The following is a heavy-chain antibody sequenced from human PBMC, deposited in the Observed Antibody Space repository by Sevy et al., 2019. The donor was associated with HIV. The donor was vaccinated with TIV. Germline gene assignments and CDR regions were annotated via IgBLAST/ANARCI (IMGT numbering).Heavy chain of an antibody. CDR3: TTEGLYCSDDIGHSEGFDY. V-gene: IGHV3-15*01. J-gene: IGHJ4*02. Sequence: GGSLRLSCAASGITFSNTWMSWVRQAPGKGLEWLGRIKRKTDSGTTDYAAPVKGRFTNSRDDSKNTLHLQMNDLKTDETAVYYCTTEGLYCSDDIGHSEGFDYWGQGTLVTVSS. CDR2: IKRKTDSGTT. D-gene: IGHD2-15*01. CDR1: GITFSNTW.